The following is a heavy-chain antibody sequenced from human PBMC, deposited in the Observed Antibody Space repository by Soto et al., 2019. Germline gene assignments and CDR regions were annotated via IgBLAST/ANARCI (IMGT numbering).Heavy chain of an antibody. CDR2: MSHSGGT. Sequence: QVRLQQWGAGLLKPSETLSLTCAVYGGFASSGSYYWSWIRQPPGKGLEWIGEMSHSGGTHFNPSLKSRVTISVDTSKNQFSLKMSSVTAADTALYYCARVERGTATTVVDAFDIWGPGTMVTVSS. J-gene: IGHJ3*02. CDR1: GGFASSGSYY. D-gene: IGHD1-1*01. CDR3: ARVERGTATTVVDAFDI. V-gene: IGHV4-34*01.